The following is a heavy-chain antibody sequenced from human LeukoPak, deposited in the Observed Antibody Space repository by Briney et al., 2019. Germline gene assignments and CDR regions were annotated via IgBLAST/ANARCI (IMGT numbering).Heavy chain of an antibody. CDR2: IYSGGST. J-gene: IGHJ4*02. D-gene: IGHD3-22*01. V-gene: IGHV3-53*01. CDR3: ARAMGMGGYYYHY. CDR1: GFIVSSNF. Sequence: QSGGSLRLSCAASGFIVSSNFMSWVRQAPGKGLEWVSVIYSGGSTYYADSVKGRFTISRDNSKNTLYLQMSSLRVEDTAVYYCARAMGMGGYYYHYWGQGTLVTVSS.